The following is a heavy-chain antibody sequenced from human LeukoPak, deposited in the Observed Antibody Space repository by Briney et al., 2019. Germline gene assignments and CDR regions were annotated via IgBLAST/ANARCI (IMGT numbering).Heavy chain of an antibody. Sequence: SETLSLTCAVYGGSFSGYYWSWIRQPPGKGLEWIGEINHSGSTNYNPSLKSRVTISVDTSKNQFSLKLSSVTAADTVVYYCARGLAIAVAGTFDYWGQGILVTVSS. V-gene: IGHV4-34*01. J-gene: IGHJ4*02. D-gene: IGHD6-19*01. CDR3: ARGLAIAVAGTFDY. CDR2: INHSGST. CDR1: GGSFSGYY.